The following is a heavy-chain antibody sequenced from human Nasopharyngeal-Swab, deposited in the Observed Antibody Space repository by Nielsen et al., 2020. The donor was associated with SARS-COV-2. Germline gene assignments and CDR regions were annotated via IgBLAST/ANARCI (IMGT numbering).Heavy chain of an antibody. CDR1: GYTFTSYY. J-gene: IGHJ4*02. CDR3: ARGHSRIIVVVPWRKGYFDY. Sequence: ASVTVSCKASGYTFTSYYMHWVRQPPGQGLEWMGIINPSGGSTSYAQKFQGRVTMTRDTSTSTVYMELSSLRSEDTAVYYCARGHSRIIVVVPWRKGYFDYWGQGTLVTVSS. D-gene: IGHD2-2*01. V-gene: IGHV1-46*01. CDR2: INPSGGST.